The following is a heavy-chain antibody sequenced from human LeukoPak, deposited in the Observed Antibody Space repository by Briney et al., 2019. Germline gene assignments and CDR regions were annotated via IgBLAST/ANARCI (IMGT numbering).Heavy chain of an antibody. D-gene: IGHD3-22*01. CDR1: GGTFSSYA. Sequence: SVKVSCKASGGTFSSYAISWVRQAPGQGLEWMGGIIPIFGTANYARKFQGRVTITADESTSTAYMELSSLRSEDTAVYYCARGAYYDSSGWFDYWGQGTLVTVSS. CDR3: ARGAYYDSSGWFDY. J-gene: IGHJ4*02. CDR2: IIPIFGTA. V-gene: IGHV1-69*01.